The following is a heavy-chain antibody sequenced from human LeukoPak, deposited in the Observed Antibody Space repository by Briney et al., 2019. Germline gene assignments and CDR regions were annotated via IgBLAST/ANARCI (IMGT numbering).Heavy chain of an antibody. CDR3: AKDHTVSITYYFDY. Sequence: GGSLRLSCAASGFTFSTYAMSWVRQAPGKGLEWVSAISGSGGSTYYADSVKGRFTISRDNSKNTLYLQMNSLRAEDTAVYYCAKDHTVSITYYFDYWGQGTLVTVSS. J-gene: IGHJ4*02. CDR2: ISGSGGST. CDR1: GFTFSTYA. V-gene: IGHV3-23*01. D-gene: IGHD1-20*01.